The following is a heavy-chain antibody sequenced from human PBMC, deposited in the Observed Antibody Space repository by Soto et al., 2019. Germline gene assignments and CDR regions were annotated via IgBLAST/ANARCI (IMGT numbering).Heavy chain of an antibody. CDR3: ARNGDSSDYRGWFDP. CDR1: GFTVSSNY. D-gene: IGHD3-22*01. J-gene: IGHJ5*02. CDR2: IYSGGTT. Sequence: EVQLVESGGGLVQPGGSLRLSCAASGFTVSSNYMSWVRQAPGKGLEWVSVIYSGGTTYYADSVKGRCTISSNNSKNTLNNQMNSLKAEDTAVYYCARNGDSSDYRGWFDPWGQGTLVTVSS. V-gene: IGHV3-66*01.